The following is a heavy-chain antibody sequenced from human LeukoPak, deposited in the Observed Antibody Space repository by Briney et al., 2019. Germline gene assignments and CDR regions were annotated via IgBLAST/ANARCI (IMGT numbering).Heavy chain of an antibody. CDR3: ARGELELVYYYYMDV. V-gene: IGHV3-30*02. D-gene: IGHD1-7*01. Sequence: GGSLRLSCAASGFTFSSYGMHWVRQAPGKGLDWVAFIRYDGRNKYYADSVKGRFTISRDNSKNTLYLQMNSLRAEDTAVYYCARGELELVYYYYMDVWGKGTTVTVSS. CDR2: IRYDGRNK. CDR1: GFTFSSYG. J-gene: IGHJ6*03.